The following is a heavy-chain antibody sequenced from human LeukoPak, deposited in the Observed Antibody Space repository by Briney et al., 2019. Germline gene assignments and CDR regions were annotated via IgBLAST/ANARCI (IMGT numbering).Heavy chain of an antibody. CDR2: IYYSGST. CDR1: GGSISSYY. D-gene: IGHD4-23*01. Sequence: PSETLSLTCTVSGGSISSYYWSWIRQPPGKGLEWIGYIYYSGSTNSNPSLKSRVTISVDTSKNQFSLKLSSVTAADTAFYYCAREGVYGGYSNWGQGTLVTVSS. J-gene: IGHJ4*02. V-gene: IGHV4-59*01. CDR3: AREGVYGGYSN.